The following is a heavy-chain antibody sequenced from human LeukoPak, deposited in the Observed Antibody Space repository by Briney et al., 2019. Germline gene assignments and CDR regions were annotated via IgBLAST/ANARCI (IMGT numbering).Heavy chain of an antibody. Sequence: GGSLRLSCAASGFTFSSYEMNWVRQAPGTGLEWVSYISSSGSTIYYADSVKGRFTISRDNAKNSLYLQMNSLRAEDTAVYYCARGSLEQLSHAIDIWGQGTMVTVSS. V-gene: IGHV3-48*03. J-gene: IGHJ3*02. D-gene: IGHD6-13*01. CDR1: GFTFSSYE. CDR2: ISSSGSTI. CDR3: ARGSLEQLSHAIDI.